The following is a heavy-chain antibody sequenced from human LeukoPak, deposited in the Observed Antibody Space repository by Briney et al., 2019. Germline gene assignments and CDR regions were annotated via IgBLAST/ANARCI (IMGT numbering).Heavy chain of an antibody. CDR2: IKQDGSEK. J-gene: IGHJ4*02. CDR1: GFTFSSYW. D-gene: IGHD4-17*01. Sequence: GGSLRLSCAASGFTFSSYWMSWVRQAPGKGLEWVANIKQDGSEKNYVDSVKGRFTISRDNAKNSLDLQMNSLRVEDTAVYSCARRRGGYGEGELDYWGQGTLVTVSS. V-gene: IGHV3-7*01. CDR3: ARRRGGYGEGELDY.